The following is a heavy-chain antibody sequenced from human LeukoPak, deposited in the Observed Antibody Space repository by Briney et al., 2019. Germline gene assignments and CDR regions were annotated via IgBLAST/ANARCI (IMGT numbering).Heavy chain of an antibody. D-gene: IGHD3-10*01. V-gene: IGHV3-23*01. CDR1: GFPFSSYA. CDR2: ISGSGGST. Sequence: GGSLRLSCAASGFPFSSYAMSWVRQAPGKRLEWVSTISGSGGSTYYADSVKGRFTLSRDNSKNTLYLQMNSLRAEDTATYYCAKGVRMVRGAVDAFDIWGQGTTVTVSS. J-gene: IGHJ3*02. CDR3: AKGVRMVRGAVDAFDI.